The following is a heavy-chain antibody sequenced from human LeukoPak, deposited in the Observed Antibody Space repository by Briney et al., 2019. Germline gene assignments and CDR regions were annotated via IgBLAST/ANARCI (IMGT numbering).Heavy chain of an antibody. CDR2: IIPILGIA. CDR3: ARGGVGAAAVFWFDP. V-gene: IGHV1-69*04. CDR1: GGTFSSYA. J-gene: IGHJ5*02. D-gene: IGHD6-13*01. Sequence: SVKVSCKASGGTFSSYAISWVRQAPGQGLEWMGRIIPILGIANYARKFQGRVTITADKSTSTAYMELSSLRSDDTAVYYCARGGVGAAAVFWFDPWGQGTLVTVSS.